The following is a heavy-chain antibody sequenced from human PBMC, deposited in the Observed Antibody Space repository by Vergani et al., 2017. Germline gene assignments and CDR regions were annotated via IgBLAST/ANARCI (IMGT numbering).Heavy chain of an antibody. J-gene: IGHJ4*02. V-gene: IGHV3-49*04. CDR3: TRRPTYYYDSSGYYSAGDY. Sequence: EVQLVESGGGWVQPGRSLRLSCTASGFTFGDYAMSWVRQAPGKGLEWVGFIRSKAYGGTTEYAASVKGRFTISRDDSKSIAYLQMNSLKTEDTAVYYCTRRPTYYYDSSGYYSAGDYWGQGTLVTVSS. CDR1: GFTFGDYA. CDR2: IRSKAYGGTT. D-gene: IGHD3-22*01.